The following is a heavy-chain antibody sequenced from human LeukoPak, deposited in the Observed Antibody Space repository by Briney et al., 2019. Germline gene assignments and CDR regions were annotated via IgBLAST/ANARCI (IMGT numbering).Heavy chain of an antibody. CDR1: GFTFSSYA. CDR2: ISSNGGST. CDR3: ARSYRSGWYYFDY. V-gene: IGHV3-64*01. D-gene: IGHD6-19*01. Sequence: PGGSLRLSCAASGFTFSSYAIHWVRQAPGKGLEYVSGISSNGGSTYYANSVKGRFTISRDDPKNTLYLQMGSLRAEDMAVYYCARSYRSGWYYFDYWGQGTRVTVSS. J-gene: IGHJ4*02.